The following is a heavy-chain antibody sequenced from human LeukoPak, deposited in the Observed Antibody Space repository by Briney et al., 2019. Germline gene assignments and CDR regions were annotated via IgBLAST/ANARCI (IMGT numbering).Heavy chain of an antibody. CDR1: GFTFSSYS. J-gene: IGHJ4*02. D-gene: IGHD1-26*01. CDR2: ISSSSSTI. V-gene: IGHV3-48*01. Sequence: GSLRLSCAASGFTFSSYSMNWVRQAPGKGLEWVSYISSSSSTIYYADSVKGRFTISRDNAKNSLYLQMNSLRAEDTAVYYCARDLRVVGATPYYFDYWGQGTLVTVSS. CDR3: ARDLRVVGATPYYFDY.